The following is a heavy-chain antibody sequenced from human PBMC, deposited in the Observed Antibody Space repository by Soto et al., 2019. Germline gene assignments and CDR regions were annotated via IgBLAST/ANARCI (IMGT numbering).Heavy chain of an antibody. CDR2: IKQDGSEK. Sequence: EVQLVESVGGFVQPGGSLILSCAAYGCTFSDYWVTWVRQAPGKGLEWVANIKQDGSEKYYVDSVKGRFTISRDNAKNSLALQMNSLRDQDTAEYYCARGGNWEFDYFDYWGQGNMVNASS. J-gene: IGHJ4*02. V-gene: IGHV3-7*05. CDR3: ARGGNWEFDYFDY. D-gene: IGHD7-27*01. CDR1: GCTFSDYW.